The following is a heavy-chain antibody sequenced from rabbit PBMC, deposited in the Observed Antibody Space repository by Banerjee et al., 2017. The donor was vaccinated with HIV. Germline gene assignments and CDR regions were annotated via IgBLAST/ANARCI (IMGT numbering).Heavy chain of an antibody. J-gene: IGHJ4*01. CDR1: GFSFSDNVA. V-gene: IGHV1S47*01. D-gene: IGHD4-1*01. CDR3: ARRSGWINL. CDR2: IYSGNIGST. Sequence: QEQLEESGGGLVKPEGSLTLTCTASGFSFSDNVAMCWVRQAPGKGLEWIACIYSGNIGSTWYANWVNGRFTISRSTSLNTVTLQLNSLTAADTATYFCARRSGWINLWGPGTLVTVS.